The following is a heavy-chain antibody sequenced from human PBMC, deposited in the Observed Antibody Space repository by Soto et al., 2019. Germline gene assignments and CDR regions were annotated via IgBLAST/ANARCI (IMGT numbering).Heavy chain of an antibody. CDR3: AREAPYCTSATCPKFYDMDV. Sequence: QVQLVQSGAEVKKPGSSVKVYCKASGDTFGSYAITWVRRGPGEGLEWLGGIIPILNSPAYAQKFQARVVITADEITNTAYMELNSLRFDDTAVYYCAREAPYCTSATCPKFYDMDVWGQGTTVTVAS. V-gene: IGHV1-69*01. CDR2: IIPILNSP. CDR1: GDTFGSYA. J-gene: IGHJ6*02. D-gene: IGHD2-2*01.